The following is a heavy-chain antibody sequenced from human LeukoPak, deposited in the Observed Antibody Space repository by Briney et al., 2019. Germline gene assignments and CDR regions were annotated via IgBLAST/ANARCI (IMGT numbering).Heavy chain of an antibody. D-gene: IGHD3-10*01. CDR3: ARDTYYYGSGSYRLDV. CDR2: INHSGST. V-gene: IGHV4-34*01. Sequence: SETLSLTCAAYGGSFSGYYWSWIRQPPGKGLEWIGEINHSGSTNYNPSLKSRVTMSVDTSKNQFSLKLSSVTAADTAVYYCARDTYYYGSGSYRLDVWGKGTTVTISS. CDR1: GGSFSGYY. J-gene: IGHJ6*04.